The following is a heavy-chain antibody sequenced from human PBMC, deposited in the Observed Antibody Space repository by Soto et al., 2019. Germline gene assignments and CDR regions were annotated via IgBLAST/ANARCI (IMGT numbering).Heavy chain of an antibody. CDR1: GYSFTSYW. D-gene: IGHD4-17*01. J-gene: IGHJ5*02. Sequence: EVQLVQSGAEVKKPGESLRISCKGSGYSFTSYWISWVRQMPGKGLEWMGRIDPSDSYTNYSPSFQGHVTISADKSISTAYLQWSSLKASDTAMYYCARQRLGVTTDGGWFDPWGQGTLVTVSS. CDR3: ARQRLGVTTDGGWFDP. CDR2: IDPSDSYT. V-gene: IGHV5-10-1*03.